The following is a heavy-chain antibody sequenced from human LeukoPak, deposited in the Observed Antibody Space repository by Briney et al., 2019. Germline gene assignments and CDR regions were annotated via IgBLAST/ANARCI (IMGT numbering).Heavy chain of an antibody. CDR2: IYTSGST. CDR3: ASASAVVAASFSGYYYYMDV. CDR1: GGSISSYY. D-gene: IGHD2-15*01. V-gene: IGHV4-4*07. Sequence: SETLSLTCTVSGGSISSYYWSWIRQPAGKGLEWIGRIYTSGSTNYNPSLKSRVTMSVDTSKNQFSLKLSPVTAAETAVYYCASASAVVAASFSGYYYYMDVCGKGTTVTVYS. J-gene: IGHJ6*03.